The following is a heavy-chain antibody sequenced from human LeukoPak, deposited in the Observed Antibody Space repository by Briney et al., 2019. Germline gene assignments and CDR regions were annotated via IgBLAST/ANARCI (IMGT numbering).Heavy chain of an antibody. CDR1: GFTFRDYN. CDR3: ARDDRPSGHDSDY. D-gene: IGHD6-6*01. J-gene: IGHJ4*02. CDR2: IRSKADGGTT. Sequence: PGGSLRISCTASGFTFRDYNINWFRQAPGRGLEWVGFIRSKADGGTTEYAASVKGRFTISRDDSKNVAYLQINNLRAEDTALYYCARDDRPSGHDSDYWGQGTLVTVSS. V-gene: IGHV3-49*03.